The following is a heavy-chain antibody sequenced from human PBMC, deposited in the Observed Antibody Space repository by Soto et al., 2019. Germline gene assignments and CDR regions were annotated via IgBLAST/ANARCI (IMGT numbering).Heavy chain of an antibody. Sequence: QVQLVQSGAEVQKPGSSVKVSCKASGGTFSSYAISWVRQAPGQGLEWMGGIIPIFGTANYAQKFQGRVTITADESTSTAYMERSSMRSEDTAVYYCASDRNGNYYYGMAVWGQGTTVTVSS. CDR3: ASDRNGNYYYGMAV. J-gene: IGHJ6*02. CDR1: GGTFSSYA. CDR2: IIPIFGTA. D-gene: IGHD1-1*01. V-gene: IGHV1-69*01.